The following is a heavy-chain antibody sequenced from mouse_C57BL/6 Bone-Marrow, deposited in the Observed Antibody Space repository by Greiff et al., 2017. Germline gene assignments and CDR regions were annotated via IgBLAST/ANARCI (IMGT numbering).Heavy chain of an antibody. CDR2: INPSNGGT. CDR1: GYTFTSYW. J-gene: IGHJ3*01. V-gene: IGHV1-53*01. CDR3: ARSGPPRSDYRSNGFAY. Sequence: VQLQQPGTELVKPGASVKLSCKASGYTFTSYWMHWVKQRPGQGLEWIGNINPSNGGTNYNEKFKSKATLTVDKSSSTAYMQLSSLTSEDSAVYYCARSGPPRSDYRSNGFAYWGQGTLVTVSA. D-gene: IGHD1-1*01.